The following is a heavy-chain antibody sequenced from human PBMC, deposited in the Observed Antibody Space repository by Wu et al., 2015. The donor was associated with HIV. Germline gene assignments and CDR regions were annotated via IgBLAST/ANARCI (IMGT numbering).Heavy chain of an antibody. J-gene: IGHJ4*02. Sequence: QVQLVQSGAEVKKPGASVKVSCKASGYTFTGYYMHWVRQAPGQGLEWMGWINPNSGGTNYAQKFQGRVTMTRDTSISTAYMELSRLRSDDTAVYYCARRPHFDLVINNLHYWGQGNAGPPSPQ. CDR2: INPNSGGT. CDR1: GYTFTGYY. D-gene: IGHD3-9*01. CDR3: ARRPHFDLVINNLHY. V-gene: IGHV1-2*02.